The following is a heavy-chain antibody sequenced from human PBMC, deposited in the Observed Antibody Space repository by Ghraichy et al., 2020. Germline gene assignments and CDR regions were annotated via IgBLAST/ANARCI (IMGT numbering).Heavy chain of an antibody. D-gene: IGHD1-26*01. J-gene: IGHJ5*02. CDR2: IHDSGNI. V-gene: IGHV4-31*02. CDR3: ARGVTREESGHNWFDP. Sequence: SQTLSLTCTVSGGSISSGGYYWTWVRQHPGKGLEWIGYIHDSGNIYYNPSLKSRSTISADTSKKQFSLNLKSMTAADTAVYYCARGVTREESGHNWFDPWGQGTLVTVSS. CDR1: GGSISSGGYY.